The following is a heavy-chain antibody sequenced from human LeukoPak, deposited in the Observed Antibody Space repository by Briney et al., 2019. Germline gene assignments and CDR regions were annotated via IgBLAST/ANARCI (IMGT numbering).Heavy chain of an antibody. CDR3: ASTDRIAVAGTAYYFDY. V-gene: IGHV4-34*01. D-gene: IGHD6-19*01. Sequence: SETLSLTCAVDGGTFSGYYWSWIRQPPGKGLEWIGEINHSGSTNYNPSLKSRVTISVDTSKNQFSLKLSSVTAADTAVYYCASTDRIAVAGTAYYFDYWGQGTLVTVSS. CDR2: INHSGST. J-gene: IGHJ4*02. CDR1: GGTFSGYY.